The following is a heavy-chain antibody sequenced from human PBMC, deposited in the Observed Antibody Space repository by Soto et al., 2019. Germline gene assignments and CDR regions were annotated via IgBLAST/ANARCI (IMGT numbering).Heavy chain of an antibody. CDR2: IGSGGDT. D-gene: IGHD3-22*01. V-gene: IGHV3-13*01. CDR1: GFNFSTYD. J-gene: IGHJ4*02. Sequence: EVQLVGSGGGLVQPGGSLRLSCTASGFNFSTYDMHWVRQATGKGLEWVSIIGSGGDTYYPGSVKGRFTVSRENAKSYFYLQMDSLRAEDTAVYYCARGGETNYFESSGLLDYWGQGPLVTVSS. CDR3: ARGGETNYFESSGLLDY.